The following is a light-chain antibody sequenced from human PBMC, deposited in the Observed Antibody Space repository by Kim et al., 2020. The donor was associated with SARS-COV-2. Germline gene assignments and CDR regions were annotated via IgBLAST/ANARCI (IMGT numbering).Light chain of an antibody. J-gene: IGKJ2*01. CDR3: QKYNGAPYT. V-gene: IGKV1-27*01. CDR2: AAS. CDR1: QGISND. Sequence: DIQMTQSPSSLSVSVGDRVTITCRASQGISNDLAWYQQKPGNAPKLLIFAASALQSGVPTRCSGSGSSTDFTLTISSLQPEDVATYYCQKYNGAPYTFGQGTKLEI.